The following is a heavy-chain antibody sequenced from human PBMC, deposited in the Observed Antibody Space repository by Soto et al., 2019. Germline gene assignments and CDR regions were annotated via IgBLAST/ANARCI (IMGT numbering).Heavy chain of an antibody. CDR3: AKDISSSGILTSRVSFDY. D-gene: IGHD3-9*01. J-gene: IGHJ4*02. CDR1: RFTFSNYV. CDR2: ISGSGATT. Sequence: EVQLLESGGGLVQPGGSLRLSCAASRFTFSNYVMSWVRQAPGKGLEWVSAISGSGATTYYGDSVRGRFTISRDNSKNTLYLQMNSLRAEDSAVYFCAKDISSSGILTSRVSFDYWGQGTLVTVSS. V-gene: IGHV3-23*01.